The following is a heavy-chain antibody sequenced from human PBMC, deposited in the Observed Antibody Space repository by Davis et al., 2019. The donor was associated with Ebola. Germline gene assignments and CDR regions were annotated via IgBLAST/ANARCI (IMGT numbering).Heavy chain of an antibody. CDR1: GYTFTSYA. V-gene: IGHV1-3*01. J-gene: IGHJ6*02. D-gene: IGHD3-10*01. CDR2: INAGNGNT. CDR3: ARTYGSGSYVYYYGMDV. Sequence: AASVKVSCKASGYTFTSYAMHWVRQAPGQRLEWMGWINAGNGNTKYSQKFQGRVTITRDTSASTAYMELSSLRSEDTAVYYCARTYGSGSYVYYYGMDVWGQGTTVTVSS.